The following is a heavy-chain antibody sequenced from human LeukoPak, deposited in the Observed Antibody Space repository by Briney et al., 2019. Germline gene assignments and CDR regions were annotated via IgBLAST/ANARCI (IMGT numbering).Heavy chain of an antibody. CDR1: GGSISSSSYY. CDR2: IYYSGST. CDR3: ARDLGGTVTGNWFDP. V-gene: IGHV4-39*02. J-gene: IGHJ5*02. Sequence: SETLSLTCTVSGGSISSSSYYWGWIRQPPGKGLEWIGSIYYSGSTYYNPSLKSRVTISVDTSKNQFSLKLSSVTAADTAVYHCARDLGGTVTGNWFDPWGQGTLVTVSS. D-gene: IGHD4-17*01.